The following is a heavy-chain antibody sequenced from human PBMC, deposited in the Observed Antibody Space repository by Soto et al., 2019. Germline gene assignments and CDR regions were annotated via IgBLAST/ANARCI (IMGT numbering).Heavy chain of an antibody. J-gene: IGHJ6*02. D-gene: IGHD5-12*01. Sequence: PGGSLRLSCAASGFTFSSYAMSWVRQAPGKGLEWVSAISGSGGSTYYADSVKGRFTISRDNSKNTLYLQMNSLRAEDTAVYYCAKVRVATYYYYYGMDVWGQGTTVTVSS. CDR2: ISGSGGST. CDR3: AKVRVATYYYYYGMDV. CDR1: GFTFSSYA. V-gene: IGHV3-23*01.